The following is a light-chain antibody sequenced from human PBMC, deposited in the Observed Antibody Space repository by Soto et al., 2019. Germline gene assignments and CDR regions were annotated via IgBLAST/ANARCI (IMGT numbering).Light chain of an antibody. J-gene: IGKJ4*01. CDR3: QQRQNWPPLT. Sequence: EIVLTQSPGTLSLSPGERATLSCRASQSVSVNSLAWYQQKGGQAPRLLIYAASTRAAGIPARFSGSGSGTDFTLTISSLEPEDFAVYYCQQRQNWPPLTFGGGSVVEIK. CDR2: AAS. V-gene: IGKV3D-20*02. CDR1: QSVSVNS.